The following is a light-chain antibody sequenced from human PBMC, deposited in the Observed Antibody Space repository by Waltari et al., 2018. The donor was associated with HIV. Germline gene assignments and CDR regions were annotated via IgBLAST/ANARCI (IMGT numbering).Light chain of an antibody. CDR2: SDT. CDR3: AAWDDSVSGRV. J-gene: IGLJ3*02. CDR1: SFNIGSNY. Sequence: QSVLTQPPSASGTPGQRVTISCSGGSFNIGSNYVYWYQQFPGTAPSLLIYSDTLRPSGVPDRFSGSKSATSASLAISGLRSEDEADYFCAAWDDSVSGRVFGGGTKLTVL. V-gene: IGLV1-47*02.